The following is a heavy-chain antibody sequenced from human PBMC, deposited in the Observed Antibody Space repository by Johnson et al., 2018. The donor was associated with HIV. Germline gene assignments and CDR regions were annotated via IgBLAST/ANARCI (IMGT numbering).Heavy chain of an antibody. D-gene: IGHD3-10*01. V-gene: IGHV3-66*01. J-gene: IGHJ3*02. CDR2: IYSGGDT. Sequence: VQLVESGGGVVQPGGSLRLSCAASGFTVSSNYMSWVRQAPGKGLEWVSVIYSGGDTYYADSVKGRFTISRDDSKNTLYLQMNRLTAEDTAVYYCARAPGFSRAFDIWGQGTMVTVSS. CDR3: ARAPGFSRAFDI. CDR1: GFTVSSNY.